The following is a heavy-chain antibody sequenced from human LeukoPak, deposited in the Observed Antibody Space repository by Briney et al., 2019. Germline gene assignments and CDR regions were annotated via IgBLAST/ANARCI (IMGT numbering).Heavy chain of an antibody. D-gene: IGHD3-10*01. CDR3: ARGTGDYYGSGSYGWFDP. Sequence: GGSLRLSCAASGFTVSSNYMSWVRQAPGKGLEWVSVIYSGGSTYYADSVKGRFTISRDNSKNTLYLQMNSLRAEDTAVYYCARGTGDYYGSGSYGWFDPWGQGTLVTVSS. V-gene: IGHV3-66*02. CDR1: GFTVSSNY. CDR2: IYSGGST. J-gene: IGHJ5*02.